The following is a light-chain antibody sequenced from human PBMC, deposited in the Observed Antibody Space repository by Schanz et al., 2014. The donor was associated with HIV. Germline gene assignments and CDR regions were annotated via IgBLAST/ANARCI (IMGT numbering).Light chain of an antibody. CDR3: SSFTSSFTYV. CDR1: SSDIGTYNY. Sequence: QSALTQPASVSGSPGQSITISCIGTSSDIGTYNYVSWYQQLPGKAPKLIIYDVSNRPSEISYRFSGSKSGHAASLTISGLQADDEADYYCSSFTSSFTYVFGTGTKLT. J-gene: IGLJ1*01. V-gene: IGLV2-14*03. CDR2: DVS.